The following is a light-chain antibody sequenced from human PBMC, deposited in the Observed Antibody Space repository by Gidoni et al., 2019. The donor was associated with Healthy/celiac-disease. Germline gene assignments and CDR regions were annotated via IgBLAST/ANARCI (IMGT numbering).Light chain of an antibody. CDR3: QQYGSSPLT. Sequence: EIVLTQSPGTLSLSPGERATLSCRASQSVSSSYLAWYQQKPGQATRLLIYGASRRATGIPDRLSGSGSGTDFTLTISRLEPEDFAVYYCQQYGSSPLTFGQGTKVEIK. V-gene: IGKV3-20*01. J-gene: IGKJ1*01. CDR1: QSVSSSY. CDR2: GAS.